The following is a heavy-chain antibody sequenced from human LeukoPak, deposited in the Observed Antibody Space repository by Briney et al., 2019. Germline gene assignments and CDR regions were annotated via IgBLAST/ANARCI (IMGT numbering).Heavy chain of an antibody. CDR2: IIPIFGTA. V-gene: IGHV1-69*05. J-gene: IGHJ4*02. D-gene: IGHD3-22*01. CDR3: ARDCLEDSSGFDY. CDR1: GGTFSSYA. Sequence: GASVKVSCKASGGTFSSYAISWVRQAPGQGLEWIGGIIPIFGTANYAQKFQGRVTITTDESTSTAYMEPSSLRSEDTAVYYCARDCLEDSSGFDYWGQGTLVTVSS.